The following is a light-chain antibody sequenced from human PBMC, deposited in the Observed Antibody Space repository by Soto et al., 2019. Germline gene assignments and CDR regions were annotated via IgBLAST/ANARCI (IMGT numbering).Light chain of an antibody. CDR1: SSNIGRDT. Sequence: QYVLTQPPSASGTPGQRVTISCSGGSSNIGRDTVNWYQQLPGTAPKLLIYSTNQRPSGVPDRFSGSKSGTSASLAISGLQSADEADYYCATWDGSLNGWVFGGGTKLTVL. CDR3: ATWDGSLNGWV. J-gene: IGLJ3*02. V-gene: IGLV1-44*01. CDR2: STN.